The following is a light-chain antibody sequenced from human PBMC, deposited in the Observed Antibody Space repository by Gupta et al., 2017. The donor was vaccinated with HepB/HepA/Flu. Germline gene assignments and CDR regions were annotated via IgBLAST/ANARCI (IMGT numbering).Light chain of an antibody. Sequence: IVFIPPRPPLSVSAGQRATLACRGSQSVSSYLAWYQQKPGQGLRLLIYDAYNRGTGMPARFRCSGSGTDFALTLSSRELEDFAFYSCQQRSNWPPSLTFGGGTKVEIK. V-gene: IGKV3-11*01. J-gene: IGKJ4*01. CDR1: QSVSSY. CDR2: DAY. CDR3: QQRSNWPPSLT.